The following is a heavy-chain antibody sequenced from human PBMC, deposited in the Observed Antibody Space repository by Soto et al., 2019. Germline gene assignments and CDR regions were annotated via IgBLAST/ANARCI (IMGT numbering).Heavy chain of an antibody. D-gene: IGHD2-8*01. Sequence: GGSLRLSCAASGFTFNSYGIHWVRQAPGKALEWVAVISYDGNNIYYGDSVQGRFTISRDNSKNTIYLQMNSLRAEDTAVYCCAKDVGYCTNGVCLYNWFDPWGQGTLVTVSS. CDR1: GFTFNSYG. CDR3: AKDVGYCTNGVCLYNWFDP. J-gene: IGHJ5*02. V-gene: IGHV3-30*18. CDR2: ISYDGNNI.